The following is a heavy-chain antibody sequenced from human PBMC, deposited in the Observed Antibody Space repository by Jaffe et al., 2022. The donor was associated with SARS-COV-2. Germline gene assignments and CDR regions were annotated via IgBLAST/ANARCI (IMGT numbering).Heavy chain of an antibody. J-gene: IGHJ6*04. V-gene: IGHV4-39*01. CDR3: ARHWSPYGDYDV. Sequence: QPQLQESGPGTVKPSETLSLTCTVSDGSISSSSFYWGWIRQPPGKGLEWIGSIYYSGTTYNNPSLKSRVSISVDMSKNQFSLKLSSVTAADTAVYYCARHWSPYGDYDVWGKGTTVTVSS. CDR2: IYYSGTT. CDR1: DGSISSSSFY. D-gene: IGHD4-17*01.